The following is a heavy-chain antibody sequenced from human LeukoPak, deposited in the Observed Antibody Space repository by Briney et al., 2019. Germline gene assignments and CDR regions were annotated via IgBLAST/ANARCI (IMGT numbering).Heavy chain of an antibody. Sequence: GGSLRLSCAASGFRFSDFTMTWVRQAPGKGPEWVSAIGGRGGSTYYADSVGGRFTISRDNSKDMVYPQMNSLKVEDTATYYCGKEGGAWGQGTKVTVSS. CDR3: GKEGGA. CDR2: IGGRGGST. V-gene: IGHV3-23*01. J-gene: IGHJ5*02. D-gene: IGHD3-16*01. CDR1: GFRFSDFT.